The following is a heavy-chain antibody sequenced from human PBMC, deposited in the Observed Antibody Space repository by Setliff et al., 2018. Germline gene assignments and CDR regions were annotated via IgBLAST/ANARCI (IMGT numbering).Heavy chain of an antibody. CDR2: IYYSGST. Sequence: LSLTCTVSGGSIRSSSYYWVWIRQPPGKGLEWIGSIYYSGSTYYNPSLKSRVTISVDTSKNQFPLKLSSVTAADTAVYYCARDRQYCSSPTCYSSYFYYYGMDVWGQGTTVTVSS. V-gene: IGHV4-39*06. CDR1: GGSIRSSSYY. D-gene: IGHD2-2*02. CDR3: ARDRQYCSSPTCYSSYFYYYGMDV. J-gene: IGHJ6*02.